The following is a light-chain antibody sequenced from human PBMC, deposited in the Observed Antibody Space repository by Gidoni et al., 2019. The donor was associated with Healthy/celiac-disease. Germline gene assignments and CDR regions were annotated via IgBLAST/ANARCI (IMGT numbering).Light chain of an antibody. Sequence: EIVLTQSPATLFLSPGERATLSCRASKSVSSYLAWYQQKPGQAPRLLIYDASNRATGIPARFSGSGSGTDFTLTISSLEPEDFAVYYCQQRSNWPPLTFGGGTKVEIK. J-gene: IGKJ4*01. V-gene: IGKV3-11*01. CDR2: DAS. CDR3: QQRSNWPPLT. CDR1: KSVSSY.